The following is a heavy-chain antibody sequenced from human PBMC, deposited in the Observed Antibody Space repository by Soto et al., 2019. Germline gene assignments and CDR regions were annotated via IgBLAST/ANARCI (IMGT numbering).Heavy chain of an antibody. V-gene: IGHV6-1*01. CDR1: GDSFSSNSAA. CDR2: TYYRSKWYN. CDR3: ARGTEGVRGVIITPTYYYGMDV. D-gene: IGHD3-10*01. Sequence: SQTLSLTCAISGDSFSSNSAAWNWIRQSPSRGLEWLGRTYYRSKWYNDYAVSVKSRITINPDTSKNQFSLQLNSVTPEDTAVYYCARGTEGVRGVIITPTYYYGMDVWGQGTTVTVSS. J-gene: IGHJ6*02.